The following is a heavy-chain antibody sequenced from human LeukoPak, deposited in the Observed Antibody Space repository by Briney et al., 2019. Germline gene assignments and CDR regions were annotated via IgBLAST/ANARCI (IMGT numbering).Heavy chain of an antibody. J-gene: IGHJ6*04. V-gene: IGHV3-30*04. D-gene: IGHD2-21*02. CDR2: ISYDGSNK. CDR3: ARDLCGGDCYSKGDYYYGMDV. CDR1: GFTFSSYA. Sequence: PGRSLRLSCAASGFTFSSYAMHWVRQAPGKWLEWVAVISYDGSNKYYADSVKGRFTISRDNSKNTLYLQMNSLSAEDTAVYYCARDLCGGDCYSKGDYYYGMDVWGKGTTVTVSS.